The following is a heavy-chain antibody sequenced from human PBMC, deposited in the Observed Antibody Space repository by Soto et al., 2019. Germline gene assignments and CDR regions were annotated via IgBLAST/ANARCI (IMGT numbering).Heavy chain of an antibody. V-gene: IGHV1-18*01. J-gene: IGHJ4*02. CDR2: MNPNSGNT. CDR3: ARDGETDY. Sequence: AAVKVSCKASGYTFTGYDINWVRQATGQGLEWMGWMNPNSGNTNYAQKLQGRVTMTTDTSTSTAYMERRSLRSDDTAVYYCARDGETDYWGQGTLVTVSS. CDR1: GYTFTGYD. D-gene: IGHD7-27*01.